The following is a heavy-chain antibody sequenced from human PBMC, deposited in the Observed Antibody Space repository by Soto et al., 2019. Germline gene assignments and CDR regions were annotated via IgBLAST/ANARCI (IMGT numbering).Heavy chain of an antibody. CDR2: IGGSSGNA. D-gene: IGHD4-17*01. J-gene: IGHJ3*02. CDR1: GITFSTYS. Sequence: GGSLILSCAASGITFSTYSVTWVRQAPGTGLEWVSTIGGSSGNAYYADSVKGRFTISRDNSKNTLYLQMNSLRADDAAVYYCVTGSAVTSYAFDMWGQGTMVTVSS. V-gene: IGHV3-23*01. CDR3: VTGSAVTSYAFDM.